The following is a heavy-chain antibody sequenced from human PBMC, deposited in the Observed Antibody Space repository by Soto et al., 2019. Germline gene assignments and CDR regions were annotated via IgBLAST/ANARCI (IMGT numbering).Heavy chain of an antibody. CDR2: IYYSGST. CDR1: GGSISSSSYY. D-gene: IGHD6-13*01. J-gene: IGHJ6*02. Sequence: QLQLQESGPGLVKPSETLSLTCTVSGGSISSSSYYWGWIRQPPGKGLEWIGSIYYSGSTYYNPSLKSRVTISVDTSKNQFSLKLSSVTAADTAVYYCARRSIAAAGTPDYYYYYGMDVWGQGTTVTVSS. V-gene: IGHV4-39*01. CDR3: ARRSIAAAGTPDYYYYYGMDV.